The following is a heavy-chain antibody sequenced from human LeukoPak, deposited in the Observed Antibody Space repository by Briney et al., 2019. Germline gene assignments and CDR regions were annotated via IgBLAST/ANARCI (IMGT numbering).Heavy chain of an antibody. CDR1: EFSFSRHW. V-gene: IGHV3-74*01. J-gene: IGHJ3*02. D-gene: IGHD2-21*01. CDR2: MNSGGSSI. CDR3: ASGGRVGDIFDI. Sequence: PRGALRLSCAASEFSFSRHWMYWIRQAPGKGLVWVSRMNSGGSSIGYADSVKGRFTISRDNANNMLFLQMNSLRVEDTAVYFCASGGRVGDIFDIWGQGTMVTVSS.